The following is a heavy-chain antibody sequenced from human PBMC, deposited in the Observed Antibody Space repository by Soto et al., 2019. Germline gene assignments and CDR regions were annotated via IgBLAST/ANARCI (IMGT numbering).Heavy chain of an antibody. D-gene: IGHD2-2*01. CDR1: GGTFSSYT. CDR3: VRAGGPAVWYNWFDP. CDR2: IIPILGIA. V-gene: IGHV1-69*02. Sequence: QVQLVQSGAEVKKPGSSVKVSCKASGGTFSSYTISWVRQAPGQGLEWMGRIIPILGIANYAQKFQGRVTITADKSTSTAYMELSSLRSEDTAVYYCVRAGGPAVWYNWFDPWGQGTLVTVSS. J-gene: IGHJ5*02.